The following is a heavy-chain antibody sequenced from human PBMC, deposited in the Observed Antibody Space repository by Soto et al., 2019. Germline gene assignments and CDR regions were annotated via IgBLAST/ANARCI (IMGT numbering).Heavy chain of an antibody. CDR1: GGTSTRYA. CDR3: NRGSEYDFWSGYL. J-gene: IGHJ4*02. Sequence: QERLVQSGAEVRKPGSSVKVSCKVTGGTSTRYAINWVRQAPGQGLEWMGGIIPMFGTSKYAQKFQGRVTITADTSTNIAYMELRSLRSEDTAVYYCNRGSEYDFWSGYLWGQGTLVSVSS. CDR2: IIPMFGTS. D-gene: IGHD3-3*01. V-gene: IGHV1-69*06.